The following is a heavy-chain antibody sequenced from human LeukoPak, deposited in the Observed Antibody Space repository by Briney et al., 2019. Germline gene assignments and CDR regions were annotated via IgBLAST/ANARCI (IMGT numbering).Heavy chain of an antibody. CDR2: ISGGGGTT. CDR3: AKQSDGDAFDI. V-gene: IGHV3-23*01. Sequence: GGSLKLSCAASGFTFSNYAMNWVRQAPGKGLEWISRISGGGGTTYHTKSVKGRLTISRDNSKNTPYLEMNSLRVDDTAFYYCAKQSDGDAFDIWGQGTMVTVSS. J-gene: IGHJ3*02. CDR1: GFTFSNYA.